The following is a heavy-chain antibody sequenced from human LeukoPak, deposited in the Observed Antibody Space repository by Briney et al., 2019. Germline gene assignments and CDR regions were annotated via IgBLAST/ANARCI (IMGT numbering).Heavy chain of an antibody. J-gene: IGHJ4*02. D-gene: IGHD1-26*01. CDR3: ARHEILMGEAFIG. V-gene: IGHV4-39*01. Sequence: SETRSLTCTASGGSISSSSYYWGWIRQPPGKGLEWIGSIYYSGSTYYNPSLKSRVTISVDTSKNQFSLKLSSVTAADTAVYYCARHEILMGEAFIGWGQGTLVTVSS. CDR1: GGSISSSSYY. CDR2: IYYSGST.